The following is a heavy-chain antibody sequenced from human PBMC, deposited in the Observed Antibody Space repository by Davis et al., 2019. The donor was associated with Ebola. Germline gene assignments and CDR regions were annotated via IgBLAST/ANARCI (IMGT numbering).Heavy chain of an antibody. J-gene: IGHJ4*02. CDR1: GFTFSSYG. CDR2: ISYDGSNK. V-gene: IGHV3-30*18. CDR3: AKGSGSYYLYYFDY. Sequence: GESLKISCAASGFTFSSYGMHWVRQAPGKGLEWVAVISYDGSNKYYADSVKGRFTISRDNSKNTLYLQMNSLRAEDTAVYYCAKGSGSYYLYYFDYWGQGTLVTVSS. D-gene: IGHD3-10*01.